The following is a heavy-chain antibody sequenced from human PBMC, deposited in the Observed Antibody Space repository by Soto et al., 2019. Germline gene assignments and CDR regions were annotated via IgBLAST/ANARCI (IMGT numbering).Heavy chain of an antibody. D-gene: IGHD1-26*01. CDR2: IYYSGST. CDR3: AREGIVGATTFDY. J-gene: IGHJ4*02. V-gene: IGHV4-61*01. CDR1: GGSVSSGNYY. Sequence: SETLSLTCTVSGGSVSSGNYYWSWIRQPPGKGLEWIGYIYYSGSTNYNPSLKSRVTISVDTSKNQFSLKLSSVTAADTAVYYCAREGIVGATTFDYWGQGTLVTVSS.